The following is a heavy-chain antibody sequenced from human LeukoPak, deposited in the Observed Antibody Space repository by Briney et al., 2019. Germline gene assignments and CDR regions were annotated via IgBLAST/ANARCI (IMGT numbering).Heavy chain of an antibody. V-gene: IGHV3-15*01. J-gene: IGHJ4*02. D-gene: IGHD4-17*01. CDR2: IKSKTDGGTT. Sequence: GGSLRLSCAASGFTFSNAWMSWVRQAPGKGLEWVGRIKSKTDGGTTDYAAPVKGRFTISRDDSKNTLYLQMNSLKTEDTAVYYCTTEDFYGDYGVDYWGQGTLVTVSS. CDR3: TTEDFYGDYGVDY. CDR1: GFTFSNAW.